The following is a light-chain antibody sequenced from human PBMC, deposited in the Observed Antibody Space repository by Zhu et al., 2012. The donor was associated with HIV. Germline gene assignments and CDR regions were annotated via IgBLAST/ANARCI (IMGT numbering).Light chain of an antibody. CDR3: QQLNSFPLT. V-gene: IGKV1-9*01. CDR2: AAS. J-gene: IGKJ4*01. CDR1: QDITNY. Sequence: GDRVTITCRASQDITNYLAWYQQNPGKAPKLLIYAASTLQIGVPSRFRASGSGAEFTLTITSLQPEDFAIYYCQQLNSFPLTFGGGTKVGIK.